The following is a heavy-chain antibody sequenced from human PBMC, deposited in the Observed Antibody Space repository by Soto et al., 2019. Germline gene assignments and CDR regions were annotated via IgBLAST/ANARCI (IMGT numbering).Heavy chain of an antibody. Sequence: ASVKVSCKASGYTFTSYGISWVRQAPGQGLEWMGWISAYNGNTNYAQKLQGRVTMTTDTSTSTAYMELRSLRSDDTAVYYCARDLIYFDWFSLDLLAPCGQGSLVPGSS. CDR2: ISAYNGNT. J-gene: IGHJ1*01. CDR1: GYTFTSYG. CDR3: ARDLIYFDWFSLDLLAP. V-gene: IGHV1-18*01. D-gene: IGHD3-9*01.